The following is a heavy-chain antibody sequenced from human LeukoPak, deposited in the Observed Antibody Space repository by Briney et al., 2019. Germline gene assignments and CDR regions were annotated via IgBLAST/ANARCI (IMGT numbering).Heavy chain of an antibody. J-gene: IGHJ4*02. V-gene: IGHV3-48*04. D-gene: IGHD5-24*01. Sequence: GGSLRLSCAASGFTFSPYPTNWVRQAPGKGLEWVSYISGPSDTIHYADSVKGRFTMSRDNAKNSLYLQMNSLGAEDTAVYYCARDLGRDRYFDSWGQGTLVTVSS. CDR2: ISGPSDTI. CDR3: ARDLGRDRYFDS. CDR1: GFTFSPYP.